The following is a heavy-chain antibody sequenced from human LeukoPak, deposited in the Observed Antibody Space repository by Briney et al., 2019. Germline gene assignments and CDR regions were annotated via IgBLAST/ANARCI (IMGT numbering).Heavy chain of an antibody. D-gene: IGHD5-18*01. CDR3: ARAPNTAMVRYYFDY. Sequence: PGGSLRLSCAASGFTFSSYWMHWVRQAPGKGLVWVSRINSDGSSTSYADSVKGRFTISRDNAKNTLCLQMNSLRAEDTAVYYCARAPNTAMVRYYFDYWGQGTLVTVSS. CDR1: GFTFSSYW. J-gene: IGHJ4*02. CDR2: INSDGSST. V-gene: IGHV3-74*01.